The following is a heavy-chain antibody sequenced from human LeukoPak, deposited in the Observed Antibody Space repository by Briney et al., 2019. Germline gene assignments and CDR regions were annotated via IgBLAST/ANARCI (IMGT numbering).Heavy chain of an antibody. CDR1: GFTFSSYA. D-gene: IGHD6-19*01. CDR3: ARGGYIAVAAP. Sequence: GGSLRLSCAATGFTFSSYAMSWVRQAPGKGLEWVSAISGSGGSTYYADSVRGRFTISRDNFKNALYLQMNSLRAEDTAVYYCARGGYIAVAAPWGQGTLVTVSS. V-gene: IGHV3-23*01. CDR2: ISGSGGST. J-gene: IGHJ5*02.